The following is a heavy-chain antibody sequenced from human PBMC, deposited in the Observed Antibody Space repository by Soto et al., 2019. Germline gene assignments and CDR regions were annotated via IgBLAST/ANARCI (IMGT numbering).Heavy chain of an antibody. J-gene: IGHJ4*02. CDR3: ARDGGVYDYSPFDY. D-gene: IGHD4-4*01. Sequence: QVQLVQSGAEVKKPGSSVKVSCKASGGTFSSYAISWVRQAPGQGLEWMGGIIPIFGTADYAQKFQGRVTIPADESTRPAYMELSSLRSEDTAVYYCARDGGVYDYSPFDYWGQGTLVTVSS. CDR2: IIPIFGTA. CDR1: GGTFSSYA. V-gene: IGHV1-69*12.